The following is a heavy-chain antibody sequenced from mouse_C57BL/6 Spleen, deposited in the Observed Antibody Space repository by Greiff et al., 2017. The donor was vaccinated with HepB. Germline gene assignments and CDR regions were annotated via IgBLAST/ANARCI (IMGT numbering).Heavy chain of an antibody. V-gene: IGHV1-50*01. J-gene: IGHJ2*01. D-gene: IGHD2-4*01. CDR1: GYTFTSYW. CDR3: ARGRYYDYDGYYFDY. CDR2: IDPSDSYT. Sequence: QVQLQQPGAELVKPGASVKLSCKASGYTFTSYWMQWVKQRPGQGLEWIGEIDPSDSYTNYNQKFKGKATLTVDTSSSTAYMQLSSLTSEDSAVYYCARGRYYDYDGYYFDYWGQGTTLTVSS.